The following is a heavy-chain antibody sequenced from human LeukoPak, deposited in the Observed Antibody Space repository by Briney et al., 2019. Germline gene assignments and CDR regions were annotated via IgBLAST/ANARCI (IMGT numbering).Heavy chain of an antibody. J-gene: IGHJ4*02. V-gene: IGHV4-59*01. Sequence: SETLSLTCTVSGVSISSFYWSWIRQPPGRGLEWIGYIYDCGSTNYNPSLKSRVTISVDTSKNQFSLKLSSVTAADTAVYYCTRDSYDILTGYYTGQNSWGQGTLVTVSS. CDR1: GVSISSFY. D-gene: IGHD3-9*01. CDR2: IYDCGST. CDR3: TRDSYDILTGYYTGQNS.